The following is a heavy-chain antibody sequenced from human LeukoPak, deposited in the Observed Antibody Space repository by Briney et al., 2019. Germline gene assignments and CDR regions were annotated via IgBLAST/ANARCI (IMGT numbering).Heavy chain of an antibody. V-gene: IGHV3-30*18. Sequence: GGSLRLSCAASGFTFSGYGMHWVRQAPGKGLEWVAVISYDGSNKCYADSVKGRFTISRDNSKNTLYLQMNSLRAEDTAVYYCAKGGASGWLFDYWGRGTLVTVSS. J-gene: IGHJ4*02. CDR2: ISYDGSNK. CDR1: GFTFSGYG. CDR3: AKGGASGWLFDY. D-gene: IGHD6-19*01.